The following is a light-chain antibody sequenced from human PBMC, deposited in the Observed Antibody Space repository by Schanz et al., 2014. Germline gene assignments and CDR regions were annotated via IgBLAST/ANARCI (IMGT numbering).Light chain of an antibody. V-gene: IGLV2-14*03. CDR1: SSDIGAHNY. J-gene: IGLJ1*01. CDR3: SSYTNINTPQYV. Sequence: QSVLTQPASVSGSPGQSITIFCTGTSSDIGAHNYVSWYQQHPGKAPKLIVYDVHDRPSGVSYRFSGSKSGYTASLTISGLQVEDGADYYCSSYTNINTPQYVFGTGTKLTVL. CDR2: DVH.